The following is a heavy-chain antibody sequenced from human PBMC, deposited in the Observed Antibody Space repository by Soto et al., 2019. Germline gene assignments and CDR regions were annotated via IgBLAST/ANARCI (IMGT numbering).Heavy chain of an antibody. CDR1: GGTFSSYA. CDR3: ARDDFWSVYTYYYYGMDV. Sequence: QVQLVQSGAEVKKPGSSVKVSCKASGGTFSSYAISWVRQAPGQGLEWMGGIIPIFGTANYAQKFQGRVTITADESTSTAYMELSSLRSEDTAVYYCARDDFWSVYTYYYYGMDVWGQGTTVTVSS. D-gene: IGHD3-3*01. V-gene: IGHV1-69*01. J-gene: IGHJ6*02. CDR2: IIPIFGTA.